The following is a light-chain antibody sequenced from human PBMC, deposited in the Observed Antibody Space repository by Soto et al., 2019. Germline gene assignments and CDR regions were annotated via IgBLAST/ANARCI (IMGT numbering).Light chain of an antibody. J-gene: IGKJ5*01. CDR2: WAY. Sequence: DIGMTQYPDSLAVALGDRATINCKSSQSVLYSSNNKNYLAWYQQKPGQPPKLLIYWAYTRESGVPDRFSGSGSGTDFTLTIRSMQAEDVAVYYCKKYYSTQITCGNGTRLALK. CDR3: KKYYSTQIT. CDR1: QSVLYSSNNKNY. V-gene: IGKV4-1*01.